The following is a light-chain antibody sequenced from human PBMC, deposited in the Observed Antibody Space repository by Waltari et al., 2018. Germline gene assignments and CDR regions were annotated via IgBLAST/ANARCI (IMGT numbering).Light chain of an antibody. CDR1: SGDVGVYKY. CDR3: SSYTSSSTLA. J-gene: IGLJ2*01. V-gene: IGLV2-14*03. CDR2: DVS. Sequence: QSALTQPASVSGSPGQSITISCTGTSGDVGVYKYVSWYKQHPGKAPKLMIYDVSNRPSGVSDRFSGSKSGNTASLTISGLQAEDEADYYCSSYTSSSTLAFGGGTKLTVL.